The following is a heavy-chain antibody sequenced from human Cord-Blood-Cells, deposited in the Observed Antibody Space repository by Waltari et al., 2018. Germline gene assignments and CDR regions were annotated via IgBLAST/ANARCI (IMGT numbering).Heavy chain of an antibody. CDR3: ARDPSDYSSSWYYFDY. D-gene: IGHD6-13*01. V-gene: IGHV4-4*02. CDR2: IYHSGST. CDR1: GGSLSSSNW. Sequence: HVQLQESGPGLVQPSGTLFLTCAVPGGSLSSSNWWSWVRQPPGKGLEWIGEIYHSGSTNYNPSLKSRVTISVDKSKNQFSLKLSSVTAADTAVYYCARDPSDYSSSWYYFDYWGQGTLVTVSS. J-gene: IGHJ4*02.